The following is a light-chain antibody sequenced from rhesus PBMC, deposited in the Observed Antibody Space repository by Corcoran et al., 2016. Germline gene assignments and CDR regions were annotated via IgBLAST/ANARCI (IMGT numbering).Light chain of an antibody. J-gene: IGKJ4*01. CDR3: QQRTSNPLT. CDR1: QGISSY. CDR2: DAT. Sequence: DIQLTQSPSSLSASVGDRVTITCRASQGISSYLAWYQQKLGKAPKLLIYDATNLQSGVPSLFSCSGSGTEVTLTISSLQPEDFAVYYGQQRTSNPLTFGGGTKVELK. V-gene: IGKV1-38*01.